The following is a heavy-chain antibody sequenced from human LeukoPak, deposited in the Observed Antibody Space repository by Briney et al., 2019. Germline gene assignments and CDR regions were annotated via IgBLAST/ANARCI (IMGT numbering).Heavy chain of an antibody. Sequence: GGSLRLSCAASGFTFSSYSMNWVRQAPGKGLEWVSSISSSSSYIYYADSVKGRFTISRDNAKNSLYLRMNSLRAEDTAVYYCARGNYDSSGYYYWGQGTLVTVSS. J-gene: IGHJ4*02. V-gene: IGHV3-21*01. D-gene: IGHD3-22*01. CDR3: ARGNYDSSGYYY. CDR1: GFTFSSYS. CDR2: ISSSSSYI.